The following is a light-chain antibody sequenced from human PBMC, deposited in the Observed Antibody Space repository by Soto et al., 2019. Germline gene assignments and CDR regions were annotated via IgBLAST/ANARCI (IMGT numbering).Light chain of an antibody. V-gene: IGLV1-47*01. CDR3: AAWEDSLSGWV. J-gene: IGLJ3*02. CDR2: RNN. CDR1: SSNIGSNY. Sequence: QSVLTQPPSASGTPGQRVTISCSGSSSNIGSNYVYWYQPLPGTAPKLLIYRNNQRPSGVPDRFSGSKSGTSASLAISGLRSEDEDDYYCAAWEDSLSGWVFGGGTKLTV.